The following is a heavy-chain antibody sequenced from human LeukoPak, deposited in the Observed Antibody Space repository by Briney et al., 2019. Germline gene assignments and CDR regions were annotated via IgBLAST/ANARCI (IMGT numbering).Heavy chain of an antibody. CDR3: ASARFRVFSGNRPYFYSMDV. CDR1: VGTFSSFA. V-gene: IGHV1-69*05. Sequence: SVKVSCKPSVGTFSSFAFSWVRQAPGQGLEWVGGVIPVFGKTHYAQKFQGRLTITTDESTTSVYMELSSLKAEDTALYYCASARFRVFSGNRPYFYSMDVWGEGTTVTVSS. J-gene: IGHJ6*03. CDR2: VIPVFGKT. D-gene: IGHD5-12*01.